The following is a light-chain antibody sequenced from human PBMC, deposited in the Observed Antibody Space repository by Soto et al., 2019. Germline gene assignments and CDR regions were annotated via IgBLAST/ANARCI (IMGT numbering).Light chain of an antibody. CDR1: QSVSSNY. CDR3: QQYGSSPPT. Sequence: EIVLTQSPGTLSLSPGERATRSCRASQSVSSNYLAWYQRKPGHAPRLLIYGASSRAIDIPNRFSGSGSGTDFTLTITRLEPEDFAVYYCQQYGSSPPTCGQGTKVEI. CDR2: GAS. J-gene: IGKJ1*01. V-gene: IGKV3-20*01.